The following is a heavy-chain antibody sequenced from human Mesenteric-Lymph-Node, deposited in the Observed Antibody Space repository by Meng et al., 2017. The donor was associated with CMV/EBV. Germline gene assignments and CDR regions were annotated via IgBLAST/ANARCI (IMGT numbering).Heavy chain of an antibody. J-gene: IGHJ5*02. D-gene: IGHD3-3*01. CDR2: IYYSGRT. Sequence: GSLRLSCTVSGGSISSSSYYWGWIRQPPGKGLEWIGTIYYSGRTYYNPSLKSRVTVSVDTSRNHFSVKLTAVTAADTAVYYCARQVRESYYDFWSGYTWFDPWGQGTLVTVSS. CDR3: ARQVRESYYDFWSGYTWFDP. CDR1: GGSISSSSYY. V-gene: IGHV4-39*01.